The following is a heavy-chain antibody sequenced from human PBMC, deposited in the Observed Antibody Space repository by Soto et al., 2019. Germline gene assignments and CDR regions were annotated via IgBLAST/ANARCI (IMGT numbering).Heavy chain of an antibody. J-gene: IGHJ4*02. CDR3: ARGDIVVVVAATGF. CDR2: RSYDGSEK. CDR1: GFSFSNDG. Sequence: QVQRVESGGGGVQPGRSVRLSCAASGFSFSNDGMHRVLQTPGEGLEWVVVRSYDGSEKYYADSVKGRFTISRDNSKNTLYMQMNSLRAEETAVYYCARGDIVVVVAATGFWGQGTLVTVSS. V-gene: IGHV3-30*03. D-gene: IGHD2-15*01.